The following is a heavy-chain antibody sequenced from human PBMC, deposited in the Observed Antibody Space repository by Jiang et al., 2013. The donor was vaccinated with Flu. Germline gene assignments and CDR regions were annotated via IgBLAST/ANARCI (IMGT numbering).Heavy chain of an antibody. CDR2: IYASDSDT. Sequence: GAEVKKPGQSLTISCKASGYSFTSNWIGWVRQMPGKGLEWMGIIYASDSDTRYSPSFQGQVTISADKSVSTAYLQWSSLKASDTAMYYCALAVTSGFYYGLDVWGHGTKVTVSS. V-gene: IGHV5-51*01. J-gene: IGHJ6*02. CDR1: GYSFTSNW. CDR3: ALAVTSGFYYGLDV. D-gene: IGHD4-17*01.